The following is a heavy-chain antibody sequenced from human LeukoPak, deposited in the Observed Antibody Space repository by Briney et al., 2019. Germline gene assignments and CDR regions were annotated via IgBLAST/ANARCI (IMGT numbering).Heavy chain of an antibody. CDR1: GFTFSSYG. CDR2: IWYDGSNK. CDR3: ARAPCTYYGDYFDY. D-gene: IGHD4-17*01. J-gene: IGHJ4*02. V-gene: IGHV3-33*01. Sequence: GGSLRLSCAASGFTFSSYGMHWVRQAPGKGLEWVAVIWYDGSNKYYADSVKGRFTISRDNSKNTLYLQMNSLRAEDTAVYYCARAPCTYYGDYFDYWGQGTLVTVSS.